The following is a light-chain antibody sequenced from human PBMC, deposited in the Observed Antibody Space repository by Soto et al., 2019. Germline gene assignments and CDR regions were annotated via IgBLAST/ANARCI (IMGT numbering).Light chain of an antibody. CDR2: GNS. V-gene: IGLV1-40*01. J-gene: IGLJ2*01. Sequence: QSVLTQPPSVSGAPGQRVTISCTGSSSNIGAGYDVHWYQQLPGTAPQLLIYGNSNRHPGVPDRFSGSKSGTSASLAITGLKAEDEDDYYCQTYASSLSVVFGGGTKLTVL. CDR1: SSNIGAGYD. CDR3: QTYASSLSVV.